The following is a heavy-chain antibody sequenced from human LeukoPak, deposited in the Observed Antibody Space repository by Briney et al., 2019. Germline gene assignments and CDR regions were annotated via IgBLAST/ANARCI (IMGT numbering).Heavy chain of an antibody. CDR3: AKPVFGVVSVGGYTPRWGAFDI. Sequence: GGSLRLSCAASGFTFSSYAMSWVRQAPGKGLEWVSAISGSGGSTYYADSVKGRFTISRDNSKNTLYLQMNSLRAEDTAVYYCAKPVFGVVSVGGYTPRWGAFDIWGQGTMVTVSS. D-gene: IGHD3-3*01. CDR1: GFTFSSYA. J-gene: IGHJ3*02. V-gene: IGHV3-23*01. CDR2: ISGSGGST.